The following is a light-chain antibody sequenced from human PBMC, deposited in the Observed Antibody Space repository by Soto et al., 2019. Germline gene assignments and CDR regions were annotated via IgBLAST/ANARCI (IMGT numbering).Light chain of an antibody. CDR1: HDVSWN. CDR3: QQYSSMLS. CDR2: DAS. V-gene: IGKV1-33*01. J-gene: IGKJ4*01. Sequence: DIQMTQSPSSLSASVGDRVTIACQSSHDVSWNLNWFQQKPGEAPKLLIYDASNLERGVPSRFSGRGSGTDITLTISSLQPEDVETYYCQQYSSMLSFGGGTEVDLK.